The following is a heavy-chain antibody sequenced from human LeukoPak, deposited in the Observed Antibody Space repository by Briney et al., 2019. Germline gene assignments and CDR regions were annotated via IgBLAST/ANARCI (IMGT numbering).Heavy chain of an antibody. CDR2: INGGGDAT. Sequence: GGSLKLSCAASGFSFNNNAMSWVRQAPGKGLESVSAINGGGDATEYADSVKGRFTISRDNSKKTLYLQMNSLRPEDTAVYYCARCTASCYANAFDVWGQGTLLTVSS. CDR3: ARCTASCYANAFDV. CDR1: GFSFNNNA. D-gene: IGHD2-2*01. V-gene: IGHV3-23*01. J-gene: IGHJ3*01.